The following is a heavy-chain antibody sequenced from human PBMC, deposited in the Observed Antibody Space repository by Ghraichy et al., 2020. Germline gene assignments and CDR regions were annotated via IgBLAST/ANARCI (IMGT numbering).Heavy chain of an antibody. CDR2: IYSADNT. V-gene: IGHV3-53*01. CDR1: GFTVSSNY. D-gene: IGHD6-13*01. Sequence: LSLTCAASGFTVSSNYMSWVRQAPGTGLEWGSVIYSADNTYYADSVRGRFTISSDNSKNTLYLQMNNLRAEDTAVYYCARISQETAGTKFDFWGQGTLVTVSS. J-gene: IGHJ4*02. CDR3: ARISQETAGTKFDF.